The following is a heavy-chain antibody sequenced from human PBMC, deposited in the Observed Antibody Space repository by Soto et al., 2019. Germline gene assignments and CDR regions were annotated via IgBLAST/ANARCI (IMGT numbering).Heavy chain of an antibody. CDR2: IDPSDSYT. V-gene: IGHV5-10-1*01. CDR1: GSSFANSW. J-gene: IGHJ6*02. CDR3: ARHGGGSIAVTGFMGMDV. Sequence: GESLKISCKGSGSSFANSWITWVRQMPGKGLEWMGRIDPSDSYTHYSPSFQGHVTISVDKSINTAYLRWNSLKASDTAKYYCARHGGGSIAVTGFMGMDVWGQGTAVTVSS. D-gene: IGHD6-13*01.